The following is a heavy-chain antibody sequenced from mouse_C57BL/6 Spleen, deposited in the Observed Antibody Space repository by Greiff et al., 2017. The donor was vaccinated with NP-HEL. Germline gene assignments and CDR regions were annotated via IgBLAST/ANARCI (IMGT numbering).Heavy chain of an antibody. Sequence: EVQVVESGGDLVKPGGSLKLSCAASGFTFSSYGMSWVRQTPDKRLEWVATISSGGSYTYYPDSVKGRFTISRDNAKNTLYLQMSSLKSEDTAMYYCARQGLRLRLGFAYWGQGTLVTVSA. CDR3: ARQGLRLRLGFAY. D-gene: IGHD2-4*01. J-gene: IGHJ3*01. CDR1: GFTFSSYG. CDR2: ISSGGSYT. V-gene: IGHV5-6*01.